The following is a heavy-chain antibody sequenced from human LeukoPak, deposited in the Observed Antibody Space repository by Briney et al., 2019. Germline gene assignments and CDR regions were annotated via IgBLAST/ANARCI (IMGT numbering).Heavy chain of an antibody. V-gene: IGHV4-59*08. CDR2: IYYSGST. CDR1: GGSISSYY. D-gene: IGHD3-10*01. Sequence: SETLSLTCTVSGGSISSYYWSWIRQPPGKGLEWIGYIYYSGSTNYNPSLKSRATISVDTSKNQFSLKLSSVTAADTAVYYCARQVDYGSGSYYWFDPWGQGTLVTVSS. CDR3: ARQVDYGSGSYYWFDP. J-gene: IGHJ5*02.